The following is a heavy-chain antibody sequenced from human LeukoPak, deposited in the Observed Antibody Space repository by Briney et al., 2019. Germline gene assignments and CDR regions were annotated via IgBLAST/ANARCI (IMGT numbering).Heavy chain of an antibody. CDR1: GYTFTSYY. D-gene: IGHD5-18*01. V-gene: IGHV1-46*03. Sequence: GASVKVSCKASGYTFTSYYMHWVRQAPGQGLEWMGIINPSGGSTSYAQKFQGRVTMTRDTSTSTVYMELSSLRSEDTAVYYCARVTGGYSYGYEYFDYWGQGTLVTVSS. J-gene: IGHJ4*02. CDR2: INPSGGST. CDR3: ARVTGGYSYGYEYFDY.